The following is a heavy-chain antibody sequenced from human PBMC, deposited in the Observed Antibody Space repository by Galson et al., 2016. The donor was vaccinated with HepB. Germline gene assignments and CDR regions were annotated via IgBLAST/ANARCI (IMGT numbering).Heavy chain of an antibody. CDR3: ARNNWICGEARCSAQDY. J-gene: IGHJ4*02. Sequence: SLRLSCAASGISFSQYSMYWVRQAPGKGLEWVAAINKDGSKKYYGESVEGRFTISRDNSRNTLYLQMDSLRAEDAAMYYCARNNWICGEARCSAQDYWGQGTLVIVSS. CDR2: INKDGSKK. D-gene: IGHD1-20*01. V-gene: IGHV3-33*07. CDR1: GISFSQYS.